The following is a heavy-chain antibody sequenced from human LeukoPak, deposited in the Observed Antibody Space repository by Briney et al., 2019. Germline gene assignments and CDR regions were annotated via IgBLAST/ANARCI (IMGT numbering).Heavy chain of an antibody. V-gene: IGHV3-11*01. Sequence: PGGSLRLSCAASGFNFGDYYMTWIRQAPGKGLEWIAYINSNGYTIYYTDSVKGRFTISRDNDNNSLYLQMNGLRAGDTAIYYCARDRRTPHSAYDWGHLDYWGQGILVTVSS. CDR1: GFNFGDYY. CDR3: ARDRRTPHSAYDWGHLDY. D-gene: IGHD5-12*01. CDR2: INSNGYTI. J-gene: IGHJ4*02.